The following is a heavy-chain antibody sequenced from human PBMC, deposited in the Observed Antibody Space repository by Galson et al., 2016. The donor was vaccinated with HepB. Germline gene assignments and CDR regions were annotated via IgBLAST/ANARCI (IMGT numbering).Heavy chain of an antibody. V-gene: IGHV3-30*04. CDR3: ARGNYYGSGSYSYGAFY. Sequence: SLRLSCAASGFTFSDYAIQWVRQAPGKGLEWVSVISYHGTTAYYADSLKGRFTVSRVNSKNTLYLHLSSLRFEDTAIYYCARGNYYGSGSYSYGAFYWGQGTVVTVSS. J-gene: IGHJ4*02. CDR1: GFTFSDYA. D-gene: IGHD3-10*01. CDR2: ISYHGTTA.